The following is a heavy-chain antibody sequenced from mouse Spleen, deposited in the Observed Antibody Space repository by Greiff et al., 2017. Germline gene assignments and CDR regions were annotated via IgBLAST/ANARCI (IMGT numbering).Heavy chain of an antibody. CDR3: ARYGGRWYFDV. CDR1: GFTFSSYT. CDR2: ISSGGGNT. Sequence: EVHLVESGGGLVKPGGSLKLSCAASGFTFSSYTMSWVRQTPEKRLEWVATISSGGGNTYYPDSVKGRFTISRDNAKNTLYLQMSSLRSEDTALYYCARYGGRWYFDVWGAGTTVTVSS. J-gene: IGHJ1*01. V-gene: IGHV5-9*03.